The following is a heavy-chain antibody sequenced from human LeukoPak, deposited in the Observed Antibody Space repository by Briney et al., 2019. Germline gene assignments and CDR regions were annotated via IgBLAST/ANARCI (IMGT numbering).Heavy chain of an antibody. CDR3: ARDHGDYFDY. Sequence: ASVKVSCKASGGTFSSYAISWVRQAPGQGLEWMGWINPNSGGTNYAQKFQGRVTMTRDTSISTAYMELSRLRSDDTAVYYCARDHGDYFDYWGQGTLVTVSS. V-gene: IGHV1-2*02. D-gene: IGHD4-17*01. J-gene: IGHJ4*02. CDR2: INPNSGGT. CDR1: GGTFSSYA.